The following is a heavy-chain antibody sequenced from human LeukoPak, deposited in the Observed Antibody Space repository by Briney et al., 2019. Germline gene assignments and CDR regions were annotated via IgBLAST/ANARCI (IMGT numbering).Heavy chain of an antibody. D-gene: IGHD2-2*02. CDR2: IYYSGST. CDR3: ARAYCSSTSCYTQRFLEWFNMDYYYYYMDV. CDR1: GGSISSSSYY. Sequence: PSKTLSLTCTVSGGSISSSSYYWGWIRQPPGKGLEWIGSIYYSGSTYYNPSLKSRVTVSVDTSKNQFSLKLSSVTAADTAVYYCARAYCSSTSCYTQRFLEWFNMDYYYYYMDVWGKGTTVTVS. J-gene: IGHJ6*03. V-gene: IGHV4-39*07.